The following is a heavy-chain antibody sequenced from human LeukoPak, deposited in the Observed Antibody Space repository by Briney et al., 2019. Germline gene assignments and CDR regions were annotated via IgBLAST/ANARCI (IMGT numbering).Heavy chain of an antibody. D-gene: IGHD3-3*01. V-gene: IGHV1-8*01. Sequence: ASVKVSCKASGYTFTSYDINWVRQAPGQGLEWMGWMNPNSGNTGYAQKFQGRVTMTRNTSISTAYMELSSLRSEDTAVYYCARGPITIFGVVQPLSFDYWGQGTLVTVSS. CDR1: GYTFTSYD. CDR3: ARGPITIFGVVQPLSFDY. CDR2: MNPNSGNT. J-gene: IGHJ4*02.